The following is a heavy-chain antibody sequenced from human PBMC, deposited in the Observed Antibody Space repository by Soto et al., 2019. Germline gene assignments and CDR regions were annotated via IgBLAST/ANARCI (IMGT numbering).Heavy chain of an antibody. D-gene: IGHD2-15*01. J-gene: IGHJ6*02. CDR1: GYSFTSYC. V-gene: IGHV5-51*01. CDR3: ARHLRCSGGSCYGYYYYGMDV. Sequence: GESLKISCKGSGYSFTSYCIGWVRQMPGKGLEWMGIIYPGDSDTRYSPSFQGQVTISADKSISTAHLQWSSLKASDTAMYYCARHLRCSGGSCYGYYYYGMDVWGQGTTVTVSS. CDR2: IYPGDSDT.